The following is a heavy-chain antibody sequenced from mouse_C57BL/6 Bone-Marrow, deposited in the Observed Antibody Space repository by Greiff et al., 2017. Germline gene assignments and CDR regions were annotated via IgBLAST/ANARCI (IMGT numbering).Heavy chain of an antibody. Sequence: QVQLQQPGAELVKPGASVKLSCKASGSTFTSYWMQWVKQRPGQGLEWIGEIDPSDSYTNYNQKFKGKATLTVDTSSSTAYMQLSSLTSEDSAVYYCARHDYDGDYYAMDYWGQGTSVTVSS. J-gene: IGHJ4*01. V-gene: IGHV1-50*01. CDR2: IDPSDSYT. D-gene: IGHD2-4*01. CDR3: ARHDYDGDYYAMDY. CDR1: GSTFTSYW.